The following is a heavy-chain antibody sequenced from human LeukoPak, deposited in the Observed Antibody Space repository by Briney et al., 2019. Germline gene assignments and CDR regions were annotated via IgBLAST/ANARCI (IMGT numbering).Heavy chain of an antibody. Sequence: GGSLRLSXAASGFTFSSYWMSWVRQAPGKGLEWVANMKYDGSEKDYVDSVKGRFTISRDNAKNSLYLQMNSLRAEDTAVYYCARDIAAAGLFFDYWGQGTLVTVSS. CDR2: MKYDGSEK. CDR3: ARDIAAAGLFFDY. CDR1: GFTFSSYW. V-gene: IGHV3-7*01. D-gene: IGHD6-13*01. J-gene: IGHJ4*02.